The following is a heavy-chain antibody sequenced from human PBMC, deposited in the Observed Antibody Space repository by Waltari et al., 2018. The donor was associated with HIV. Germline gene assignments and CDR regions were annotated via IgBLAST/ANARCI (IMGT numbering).Heavy chain of an antibody. Sequence: QVQLVQSGAEMKMHESSVKVSCKASGGTFSSYTISWVRKAPGQGLEWMGGIIPKFGPGNYAQMFQCRVTITADESTSTVYLELSSLRSEDTAVYHFARGGCSGSTCYSKSFDLWGQGTMVTVS. J-gene: IGHJ3*01. V-gene: IGHV1-69*01. D-gene: IGHD2-15*01. CDR3: ARGGCSGSTCYSKSFDL. CDR1: GGTFSSYT. CDR2: IIPKFGPG.